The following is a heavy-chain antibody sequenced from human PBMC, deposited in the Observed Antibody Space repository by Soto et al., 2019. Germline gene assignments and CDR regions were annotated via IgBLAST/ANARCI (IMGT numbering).Heavy chain of an antibody. CDR1: GFSLSTSGMC. D-gene: IGHD4-4*01. CDR3: ARIEGYSNYGYYYYGMDV. CDR2: IDWDDDK. Sequence: SGPTLVNPTQTLTLTCTFSGFSLSTSGMCVSWIRQPPGKALEWLARIDWDDDKYYSTSLKTRLTISKDTSKNQVVLTMTNMDPVDTATYYCARIEGYSNYGYYYYGMDVWGQGTTVTV. J-gene: IGHJ6*02. V-gene: IGHV2-70*11.